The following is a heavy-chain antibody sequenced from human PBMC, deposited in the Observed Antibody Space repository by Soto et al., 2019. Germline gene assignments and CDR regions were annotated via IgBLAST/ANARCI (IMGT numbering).Heavy chain of an antibody. Sequence: QVQLRESGPGLVKTSGTLSLTCAVSGGSISTITWWSWVRQPPGKGLQWIGEIYHSGSTNYNPSLKSRVTISVDKSKNQFSLELSSVTAADTAVYYCARDLGSYSSTSCRPFDYWGQGTLVTVSS. D-gene: IGHD2-2*03. CDR1: GGSISTITW. V-gene: IGHV4-4*02. J-gene: IGHJ4*02. CDR2: IYHSGST. CDR3: ARDLGSYSSTSCRPFDY.